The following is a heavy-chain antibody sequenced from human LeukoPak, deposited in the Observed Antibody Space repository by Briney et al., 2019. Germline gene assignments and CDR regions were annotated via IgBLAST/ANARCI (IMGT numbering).Heavy chain of an antibody. V-gene: IGHV1-8*02. Sequence: ASVKVSCKASGYTFTSYYMHWVRQATGQGLEWMGWMNPNSGNTGYAQKFQGRVTMTRNTSISTAYMELSSLRSEDTAVYYCARGRTYGDSYGYGYWGQGTLVTVSS. CDR2: MNPNSGNT. CDR1: GYTFTSYY. CDR3: ARGRTYGDSYGYGY. J-gene: IGHJ4*02. D-gene: IGHD5-18*01.